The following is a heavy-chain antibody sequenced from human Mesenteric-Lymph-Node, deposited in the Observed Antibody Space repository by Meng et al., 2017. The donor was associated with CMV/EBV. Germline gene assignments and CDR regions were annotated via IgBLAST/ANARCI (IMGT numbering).Heavy chain of an antibody. D-gene: IGHD2-2*01. CDR3: ARLRYCDTTSCLFDY. CDR2: IYTSGST. Sequence: SETLSLTCAVYGGSFSGYYWSWIRQPAGKGLEWIGRIYTSGSTNYNPSLKSRVTMSVDTSKNQFSLRLSSVTAADTAVYYCARLRYCDTTSCLFDYWGQGTMVTVSS. CDR1: GGSFSGYY. J-gene: IGHJ4*02. V-gene: IGHV4-59*10.